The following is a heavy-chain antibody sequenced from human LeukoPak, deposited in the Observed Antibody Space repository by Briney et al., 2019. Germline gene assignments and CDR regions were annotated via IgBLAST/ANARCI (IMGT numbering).Heavy chain of an antibody. CDR2: LHTGGRT. CDR1: GFIVSNSY. Sequence: PGGSLRLSCAASGFIVSNSYMSWVRQAPGKGLEWVSVLHTGGRTFYADSVMGRFTISTDNSENTLFLQMNSLRAEDTAVYYCARDPSGNLYLDYWGQGALVTVSS. J-gene: IGHJ4*02. V-gene: IGHV3-53*01. CDR3: ARDPSGNLYLDY. D-gene: IGHD6-19*01.